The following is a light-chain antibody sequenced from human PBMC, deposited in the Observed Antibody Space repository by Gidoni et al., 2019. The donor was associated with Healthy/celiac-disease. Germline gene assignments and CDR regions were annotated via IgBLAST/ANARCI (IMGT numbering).Light chain of an antibody. CDR3: QSYDSSLSAVV. Sequence: QSVLTQPPSVSGAPGPRVTITCTGSSSNIGAGYDVHWYQQLPVTAPKLLIYGNSNRPSGVPDRFSGSKSGTSASLAITGLQAEDEADYYCQSYDSSLSAVVFGGGTKLTVL. V-gene: IGLV1-40*01. CDR1: SSNIGAGYD. CDR2: GNS. J-gene: IGLJ2*01.